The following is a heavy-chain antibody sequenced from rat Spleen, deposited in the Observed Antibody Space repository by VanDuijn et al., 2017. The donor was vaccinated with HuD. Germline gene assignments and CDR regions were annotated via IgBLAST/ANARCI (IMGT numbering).Heavy chain of an antibody. CDR1: GFTFSDYN. Sequence: EVQLVESGGGLVQPGRSLKLSCAASGFTFSDYNMAWVRQAPKKGLEWVATISYDGSSTYYRDSVKGRFTISRDNAKSTLYLQMNSLRSEDTATYYCTRDEDSSYLMDAWGQGASVTVSS. V-gene: IGHV5-7*01. J-gene: IGHJ4*01. CDR2: ISYDGSST. CDR3: TRDEDSSYLMDA. D-gene: IGHD1-2*01.